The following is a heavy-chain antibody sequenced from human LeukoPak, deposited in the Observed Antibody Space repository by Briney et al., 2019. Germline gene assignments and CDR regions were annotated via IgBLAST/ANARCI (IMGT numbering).Heavy chain of an antibody. J-gene: IGHJ5*02. CDR3: ARGRSWFDP. D-gene: IGHD1-14*01. CDR2: INHSGST. V-gene: IGHV4-4*02. CDR1: GGSISSSNW. Sequence: PSETLSLTCAVSGGSISSSNWWSWVRQPPGKGLEWIGEINHSGSTNYNPSLKSRVTISVDTSKNQFSLKVSSVTAADTAVYYCARGRSWFDPWGQGTLVTVSS.